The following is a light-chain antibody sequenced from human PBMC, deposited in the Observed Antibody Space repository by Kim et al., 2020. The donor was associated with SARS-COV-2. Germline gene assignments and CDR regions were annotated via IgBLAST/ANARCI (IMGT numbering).Light chain of an antibody. J-gene: IGKJ4*01. V-gene: IGKV3-20*01. CDR2: GAS. Sequence: LSQGETATLSCRASQSVTSNSLAWYQQKPGQTPRLLIYGASSRAPGIPDRFSGSGSGTDFSLTISRLEPEDFAVYYCQQYGSSPRFGGGTKVDIK. CDR1: QSVTSNS. CDR3: QQYGSSPR.